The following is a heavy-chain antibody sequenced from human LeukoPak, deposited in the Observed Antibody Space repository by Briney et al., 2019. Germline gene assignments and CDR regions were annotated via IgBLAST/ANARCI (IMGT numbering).Heavy chain of an antibody. CDR1: GGSISSYY. V-gene: IGHV4-4*07. J-gene: IGHJ4*02. D-gene: IGHD3-22*01. CDR2: IYTSGST. Sequence: SETLSLTCTVSGGSISSYYWSWIRQPAGKGLEWIGRIYTSGSTNYNPSLKSRVTMSVDTSKNQFSLKLSSVTAADTAVYYCARGLGGVVITTPIFDYWGQGTLVTVSS. CDR3: ARGLGGVVITTPIFDY.